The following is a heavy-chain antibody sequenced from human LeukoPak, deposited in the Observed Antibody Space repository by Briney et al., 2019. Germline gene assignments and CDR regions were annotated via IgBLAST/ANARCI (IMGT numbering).Heavy chain of an antibody. CDR1: GYTXTGYY. CDR2: INPNSGGT. V-gene: IGHV1-2*02. Sequence: SXXVSXKASGYTXTGYYXXWVRQAPXXGXXWMGWINPNSGGTNYAQKFQGRVTMTRDTSISTAYMELSSLTSEDTAVYYCARGVGGTEFDYWGQGTLVTVSS. J-gene: IGHJ4*02. CDR3: ARGVGGTEFDY. D-gene: IGHD1-26*01.